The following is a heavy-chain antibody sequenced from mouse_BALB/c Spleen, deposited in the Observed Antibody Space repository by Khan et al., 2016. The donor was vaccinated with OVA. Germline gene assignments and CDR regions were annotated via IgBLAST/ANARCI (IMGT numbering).Heavy chain of an antibody. CDR1: GYTFTSYW. CDR2: IAPGNGSS. J-gene: IGHJ2*01. V-gene: IGHV1S41*01. D-gene: IGHD1-1*02. CDR3: ARAMGGKFPLDY. Sequence: DLVKPGASVKLSCKASGYTFTSYWITWIKQRPGQGLEWIGRIAPGNGSSYYNEMFKGKATLTVDTSSNTAYIQLSSLSSEDSGVYFCARAMGGKFPLDYWGQGTTLTVSS.